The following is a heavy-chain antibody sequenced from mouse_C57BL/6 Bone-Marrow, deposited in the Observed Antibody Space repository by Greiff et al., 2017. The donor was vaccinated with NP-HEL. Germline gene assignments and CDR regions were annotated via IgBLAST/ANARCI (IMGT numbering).Heavy chain of an antibody. CDR3: AKLRRYAMDY. CDR2: INPSSGYT. D-gene: IGHD2-4*01. CDR1: GYTFTSYT. V-gene: IGHV1-4*01. Sequence: QVQLQQSGAELARPRASVKMSCKASGYTFTSYTMHWVKQRPGQGLEWIGYINPSSGYTKYNQKFKDKATLTADKSSSTAYMQLSSLTSEDSAVYYCAKLRRYAMDYWGQGTSVTVSS. J-gene: IGHJ4*01.